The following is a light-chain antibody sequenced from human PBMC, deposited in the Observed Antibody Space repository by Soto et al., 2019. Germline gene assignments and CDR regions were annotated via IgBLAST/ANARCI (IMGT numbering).Light chain of an antibody. CDR1: QSIDNW. Sequence: DIQMTQSPSTLSASVGDRVTITCRASQSIDNWLAWYQQKPGKAPRLLIYDASRLESGVPSRFSGSGSGTEFTLTISCLQSEDFATYYCQQYYSFPRTFGQGTKVEIK. CDR2: DAS. V-gene: IGKV1-5*01. CDR3: QQYYSFPRT. J-gene: IGKJ1*01.